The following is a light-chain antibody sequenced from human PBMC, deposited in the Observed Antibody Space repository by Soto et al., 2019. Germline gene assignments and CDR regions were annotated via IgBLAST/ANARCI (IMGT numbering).Light chain of an antibody. Sequence: EIVLTQSPATLSLSPGERATLSCRASQSVSSYLAWYQQKPGQAPRLLIYDASNRATGIPARFSGSGSGTDFTLTIRRLEPENFAVYFCQPRSNRPITFGPGTKVDIQ. CDR2: DAS. V-gene: IGKV3-11*01. CDR3: QPRSNRPIT. J-gene: IGKJ3*01. CDR1: QSVSSY.